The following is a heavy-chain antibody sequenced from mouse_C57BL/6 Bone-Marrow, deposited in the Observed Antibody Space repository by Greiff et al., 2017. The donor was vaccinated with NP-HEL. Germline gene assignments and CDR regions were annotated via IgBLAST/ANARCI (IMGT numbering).Heavy chain of an antibody. V-gene: IGHV1-81*01. CDR3: AREGGPLYYFGY. Sequence: VQLQQSGAELARPGASVKLSCKASGYTFTSYGISWVKQRTGQGLEWIGEIYPRSGNTYYNEKFKGKATLTAAKSSSTAYMELRSLTSGDSAVYFCAREGGPLYYFGYWGQGTTLTVSS. CDR1: GYTFTSYG. CDR2: IYPRSGNT. J-gene: IGHJ2*01.